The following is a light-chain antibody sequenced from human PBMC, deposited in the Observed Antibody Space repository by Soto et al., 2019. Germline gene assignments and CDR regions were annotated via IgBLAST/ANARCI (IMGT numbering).Light chain of an antibody. Sequence: DIQMTQSPSSLSASVGDRVTITCRARQSISSYLNWYQQKPGKAPKVLISGASSLQSGVPFRFSGSGSGTDFTLTISSLQFEDFASYYCQQSHSTPLTFGGGTKVEIK. J-gene: IGKJ4*01. CDR1: QSISSY. V-gene: IGKV1-39*01. CDR3: QQSHSTPLT. CDR2: GAS.